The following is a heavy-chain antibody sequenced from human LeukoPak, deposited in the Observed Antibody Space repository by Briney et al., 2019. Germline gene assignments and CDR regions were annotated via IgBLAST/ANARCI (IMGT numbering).Heavy chain of an antibody. Sequence: GGSLRLSCAASGFIFSNYDMHWVRQDSRNGLEWVAGIGTTGDTYYPDSVKGRFTISRGNAKNSLYLQMNSLRAGDTAVYYCARRLPLGDCSGGACYFYGMDVWGQGTTVTVSS. J-gene: IGHJ6*02. CDR3: ARRLPLGDCSGGACYFYGMDV. V-gene: IGHV3-13*01. D-gene: IGHD2-15*01. CDR1: GFIFSNYD. CDR2: IGTTGDT.